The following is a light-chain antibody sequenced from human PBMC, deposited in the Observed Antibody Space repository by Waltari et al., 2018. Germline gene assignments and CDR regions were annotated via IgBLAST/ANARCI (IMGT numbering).Light chain of an antibody. J-gene: IGLJ3*02. CDR1: SSDVGSYNF. Sequence: QSALTQPASVSGSPGQSITISCAGSSSDVGSYNFVSWYQQHPGKAPKLILYDVTKPPSGVSNRFSGSKSDNTASLTISGLQAEDEADYYCSSNTNNNTWVFGGGTKLTVL. CDR2: DVT. V-gene: IGLV2-14*03. CDR3: SSNTNNNTWV.